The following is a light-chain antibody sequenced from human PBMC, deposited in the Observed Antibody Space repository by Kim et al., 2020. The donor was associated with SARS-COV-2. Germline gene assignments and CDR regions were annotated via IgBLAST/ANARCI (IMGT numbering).Light chain of an antibody. V-gene: IGLV2-23*02. J-gene: IGLJ2*01. Sequence: QSALTQPASVSGSPGQSITISCTGATSDVVSWYQHHPGEPPTLIIFEVNKRPLQISTRFSGSQSGNTASLTIAALQAEDEANYDCCSYEGTVYFGGG. CDR3: CSYEGTVY. CDR1: TSDV. CDR2: EVN.